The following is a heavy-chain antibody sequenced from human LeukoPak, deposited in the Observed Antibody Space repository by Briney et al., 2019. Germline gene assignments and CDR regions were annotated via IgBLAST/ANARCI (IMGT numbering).Heavy chain of an antibody. CDR3: ARVNSITIFGVVTQTHDY. Sequence: SETLSLTCTVSGGSTSTYYWSWIRQPPGKGPEWIGYIHYSGATSYNPSLKSRVTVSVDASKNQFSLKLSSVTAADTAVYYCARVNSITIFGVVTQTHDYWGQGTLVTVSS. J-gene: IGHJ4*02. CDR2: IHYSGAT. D-gene: IGHD3-3*01. V-gene: IGHV4-59*08. CDR1: GGSTSTYY.